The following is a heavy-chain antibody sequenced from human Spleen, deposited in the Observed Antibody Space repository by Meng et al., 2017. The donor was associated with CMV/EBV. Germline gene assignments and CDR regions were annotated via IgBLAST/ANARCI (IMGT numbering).Heavy chain of an antibody. CDR3: ARDLKAAPDY. CDR1: GFTVSSNY. CDR2: IYSGGST. D-gene: IGHD6-6*01. J-gene: IGHJ4*02. V-gene: IGHV3-66*02. Sequence: LSLTCAASGFTVSSNYMSWVRQAPGKGLEWVSVIYSGGSTYYADSVKGRFTISRDNSKNTLYLQMNSLRAEDTAVYYCARDLKAAPDYWGQGTLVTVSS.